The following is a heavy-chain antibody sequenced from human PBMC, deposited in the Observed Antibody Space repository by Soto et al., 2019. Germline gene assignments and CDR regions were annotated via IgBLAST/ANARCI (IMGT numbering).Heavy chain of an antibody. CDR3: ARGDSSGYYLGPNFDY. V-gene: IGHV1-18*01. Sequence: ASVKVSCKASGYTFTSYGISWVRQAPGQGLEWMGWISAYNGNTNYAQKLQGRVTMTTDTSTSTAYMELRSLRSDDTAVYYCARGDSSGYYLGPNFDYWGQGTLVTVSS. D-gene: IGHD3-22*01. CDR1: GYTFTSYG. J-gene: IGHJ4*02. CDR2: ISAYNGNT.